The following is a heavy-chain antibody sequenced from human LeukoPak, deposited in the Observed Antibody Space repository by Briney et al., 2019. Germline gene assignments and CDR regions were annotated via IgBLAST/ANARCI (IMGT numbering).Heavy chain of an antibody. Sequence: SETLSLTCTVSRGSISSDFWSWIRQPPGKGLQWIGHIFYSGSTNYIPSLKSRVTISMDTSKTQFSLKLTSVTAADTAVYYCARAKWGYAFEIWGQGTMVTVSS. D-gene: IGHD7-27*01. V-gene: IGHV4-59*01. CDR2: IFYSGST. CDR3: ARAKWGYAFEI. J-gene: IGHJ3*02. CDR1: RGSISSDF.